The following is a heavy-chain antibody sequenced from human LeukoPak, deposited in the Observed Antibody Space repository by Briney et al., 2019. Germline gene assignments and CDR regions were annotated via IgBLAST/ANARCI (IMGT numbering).Heavy chain of an antibody. CDR1: GYTFTSYG. CDR2: ISAYNGNT. V-gene: IGHV1-18*01. D-gene: IGHD6-19*01. Sequence: GASVKVSCKASGYTFTSYGISWVRQAPGQGLEWMGWISAYNGNTNYAQKLQGRVTMTTDTSTSTAYMELRSLRSDDTAVYYCARDRVPSGWYFTPVFDYWGQGTLVTVSS. J-gene: IGHJ4*02. CDR3: ARDRVPSGWYFTPVFDY.